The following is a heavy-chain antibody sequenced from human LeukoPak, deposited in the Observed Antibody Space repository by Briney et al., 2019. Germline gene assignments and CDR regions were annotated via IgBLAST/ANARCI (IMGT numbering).Heavy chain of an antibody. D-gene: IGHD4-17*01. J-gene: IGHJ4*02. CDR1: GFTFYSYW. Sequence: GSLRLSCAASGFTFYSYWMHWVRQAPGKGLVWVSCINGDGSTSNYADSVKGRFTISRDNAKNTLYLQMHSLRAEDTAVYYCARDEPTVTTGPPGGSWGQGTLVTVSS. CDR3: ARDEPTVTTGPPGGS. V-gene: IGHV3-74*01. CDR2: INGDGSTS.